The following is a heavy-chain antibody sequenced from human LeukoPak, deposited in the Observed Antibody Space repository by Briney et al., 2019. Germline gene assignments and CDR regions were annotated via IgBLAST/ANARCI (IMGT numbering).Heavy chain of an antibody. CDR2: ISGGGGRT. D-gene: IGHD6-13*01. CDR1: GFTFSSYS. Sequence: PGGSLRLSCAASGFTFSSYSMRWVRQAPGKGLEWVSAISGGGGRTYYADSVKGRFTISRDNSKNTLYLQMNSLRAEDTAVSYCAKPRPSYSSSWYDHWGQGTLVTVSS. J-gene: IGHJ5*02. V-gene: IGHV3-23*01. CDR3: AKPRPSYSSSWYDH.